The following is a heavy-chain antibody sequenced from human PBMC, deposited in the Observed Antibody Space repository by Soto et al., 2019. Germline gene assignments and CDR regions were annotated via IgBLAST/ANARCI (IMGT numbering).Heavy chain of an antibody. CDR1: GGSISSINDF. CDR3: VRKTPGTGYI. Sequence: SETLSLTCTVSGGSISSINDFWGWIRQSPGKGLEWIATIHYSGNTNYYNPSLKSRVTISGDSSKNQFSLKLSSVSAADTAGYYCVRKTPGTGYIRGQGTMVTVSS. J-gene: IGHJ3*01. CDR2: IHYSGNTN. V-gene: IGHV4-39*01. D-gene: IGHD3-9*01.